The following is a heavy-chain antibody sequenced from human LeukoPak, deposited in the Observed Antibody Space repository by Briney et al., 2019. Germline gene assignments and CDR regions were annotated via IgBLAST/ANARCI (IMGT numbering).Heavy chain of an antibody. J-gene: IGHJ4*02. V-gene: IGHV3-74*01. CDR1: GFTHSSYW. CDR2: IRRDGSRT. CDR3: AKEGGYSLFDY. D-gene: IGHD5-18*01. Sequence: GESLRLSCAASGFTHSSYWMHWVRHAPGKGLVWVAGIRRDGSRTTYADSVEGRFIISRDNAKNTLSLQMDGLRAEDTAAYYCAKEGGYSLFDYWGQGTLVTVSS.